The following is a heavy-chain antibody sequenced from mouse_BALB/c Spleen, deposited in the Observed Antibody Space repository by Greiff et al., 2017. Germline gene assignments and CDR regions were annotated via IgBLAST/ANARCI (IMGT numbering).Heavy chain of an antibody. D-gene: IGHD1-1*01. CDR2: ISSGGSYT. J-gene: IGHJ4*01. Sequence: EVLLVESGGGLVKPGGSLKLSCAASGFTFSSYGMSWVRQTPDKRLEWVATISSGGSYTYYPDSVKGRFTISRDNAKNTLYLQMSSLKSEDTAMYYCARHALFSTTVVDCYAMDYWGQGTTVTVSS. V-gene: IGHV5-6*01. CDR1: GFTFSSYG. CDR3: ARHALFSTTVVDCYAMDY.